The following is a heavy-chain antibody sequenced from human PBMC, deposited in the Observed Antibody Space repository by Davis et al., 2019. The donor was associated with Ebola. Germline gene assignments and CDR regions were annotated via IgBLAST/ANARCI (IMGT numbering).Heavy chain of an antibody. V-gene: IGHV1-2*02. J-gene: IGHJ6*03. CDR2: INPISGGT. Sequence: ASVKVSCKASGYTFTGYYMHWVRQAPGQELEWMGGINPISGGTNYAQKFQGRVTMTRDTSISTAYMERSRLRSDDTAVYYCARGGVVVPAGYYYYYYMDVWDKGTTVTVSS. CDR1: GYTFTGYY. D-gene: IGHD2-2*01. CDR3: ARGGVVVPAGYYYYYYMDV.